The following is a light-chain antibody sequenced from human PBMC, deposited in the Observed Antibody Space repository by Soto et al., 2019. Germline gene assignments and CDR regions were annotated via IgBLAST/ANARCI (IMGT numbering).Light chain of an antibody. CDR3: LQHYSWPWT. Sequence: EIVMTQSPGTVSLFPGETVTLSCRPSQSVGGYLDWFHQKPGQAPRLVLLRIFTRAIGVPARFSGSGSETEFTLTISGLQSEDSGVYYCLQHYSWPWTFGQGTKVEIK. CDR1: QSVGGY. V-gene: IGKV3-15*01. J-gene: IGKJ1*01. CDR2: RIF.